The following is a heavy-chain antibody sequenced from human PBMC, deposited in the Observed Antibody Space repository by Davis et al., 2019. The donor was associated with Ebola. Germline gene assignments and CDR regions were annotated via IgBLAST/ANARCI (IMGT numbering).Heavy chain of an antibody. CDR1: GFTFSSYG. J-gene: IGHJ6*02. V-gene: IGHV3-33*08. Sequence: PGGSLRLSCAASGFTFSSYGMHWVRQAPGKGLEWVAVIWYDGSNKYYADSVKGRFTISRDNSKNTLYLQMNSLRAEDTAVYYCARGGYCSSTSCSAYSMDVWGQGTTVTVSS. CDR2: IWYDGSNK. D-gene: IGHD2-2*01. CDR3: ARGGYCSSTSCSAYSMDV.